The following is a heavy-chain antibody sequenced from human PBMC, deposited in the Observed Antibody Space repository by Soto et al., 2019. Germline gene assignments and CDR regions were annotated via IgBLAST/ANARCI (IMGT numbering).Heavy chain of an antibody. CDR1: GYSFTNYG. V-gene: IGHV1-18*01. CDR3: ARLLAGVKATYYWNGPEI. D-gene: IGHD1-1*01. Sequence: ASVKVSCKASGYSFTNYGITWVRQAPGQGFEWMGWISAYNGNTNYAQKFQGRVTMTTNTSINTAYMELSSLRSEDTAVYYCARLLAGVKATYYWNGPEIWGQGTMVTVSS. J-gene: IGHJ3*02. CDR2: ISAYNGNT.